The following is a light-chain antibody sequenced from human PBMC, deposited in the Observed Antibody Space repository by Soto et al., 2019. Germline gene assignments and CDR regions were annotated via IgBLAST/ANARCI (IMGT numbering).Light chain of an antibody. V-gene: IGKV1-39*01. CDR2: AAS. J-gene: IGKJ3*01. CDR1: ESIGRY. Sequence: DIQMSQSPSSLSASVGDRVTITCRASESIGRYLNWYQQKPGRAPKLLIYAASRLQSGVPSRFSGSGSETDFTLTIRSLQFEDSATYFCQQSSSPPRTFGLGTKVDVK. CDR3: QQSSSPPRT.